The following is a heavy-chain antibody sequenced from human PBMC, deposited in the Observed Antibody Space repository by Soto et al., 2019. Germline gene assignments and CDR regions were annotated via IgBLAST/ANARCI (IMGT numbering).Heavy chain of an antibody. CDR3: ARDRYGDYGCDP. V-gene: IGHV3-30-3*01. J-gene: IGHJ5*02. CDR1: GFTFSSYA. CDR2: ISYDGSNK. Sequence: QVQLVESGGGVVQPGRSLRLSCAASGFTFSSYAMHWVRQAPGKGLEWVAVISYDGSNKYYADSVKGRFTISRDNSKNTLYLQMNSLRAEDTAVYYCARDRYGDYGCDPWGQGTLVTVSS. D-gene: IGHD4-17*01.